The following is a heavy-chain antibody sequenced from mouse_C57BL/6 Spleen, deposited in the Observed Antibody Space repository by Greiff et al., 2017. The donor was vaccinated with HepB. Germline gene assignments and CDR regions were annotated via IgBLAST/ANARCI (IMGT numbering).Heavy chain of an antibody. V-gene: IGHV5-17*01. CDR1: GFTFSDYG. D-gene: IGHD1-1*01. CDR3: ANYYGSSYGAY. Sequence: DVQLVESGGGLVKPGGSLKLSCAASGFTFSDYGMHWVRQAPEKGLEWVAYISSGSSTIYYADTVKGRFTISRENAKNTLFLQMTSLRSEDTDMYYCANYYGSSYGAYWGQGTLVTVSA. CDR2: ISSGSSTI. J-gene: IGHJ3*01.